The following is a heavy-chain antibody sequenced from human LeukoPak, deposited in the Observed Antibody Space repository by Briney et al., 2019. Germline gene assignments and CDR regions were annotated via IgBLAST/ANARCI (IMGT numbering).Heavy chain of an antibody. CDR3: AREKCSSTSCYAET. Sequence: ASVKVSCKASGYTFTSYAMNWVRQAPGQGLEWMGWVNTNTGNPTYAQGFTGRFVFSLDTSVSTAYLQICSLKAEDTAVYYCAREKCSSTSCYAETWGQGTLVTVSS. D-gene: IGHD2-2*01. CDR1: GYTFTSYA. CDR2: VNTNTGNP. J-gene: IGHJ5*02. V-gene: IGHV7-4-1*01.